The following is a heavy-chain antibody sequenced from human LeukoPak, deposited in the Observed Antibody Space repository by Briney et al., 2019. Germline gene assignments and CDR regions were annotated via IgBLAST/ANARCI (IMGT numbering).Heavy chain of an antibody. CDR1: RFNFTNAW. V-gene: IGHV3-15*01. CDR3: VDPPTSL. Sequence: GGSLRLSCAASRFNFTNAWVSRVRRAPGKGLEWLGRIKSKADGGTTVHAAPVKDRFAMSRDDSKNTLYLQINSLKAEDTAVYYCVDPPTSLWGQGILVTVSS. J-gene: IGHJ4*02. CDR2: IKSKADGGTT. D-gene: IGHD1-1*01.